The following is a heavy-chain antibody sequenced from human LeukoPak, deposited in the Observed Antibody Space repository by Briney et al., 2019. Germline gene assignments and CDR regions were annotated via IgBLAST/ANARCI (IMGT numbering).Heavy chain of an antibody. D-gene: IGHD2-2*01. Sequence: PGGSLGLSCAASGFTFSSYAMHWVRQAPGKGLEWVAVISYDGSNKYYADSVKGRFTISRDNSKNTLYLQMNSLRAEDTAVYYCARDGGAVVVPAAPFDYWGQGTLVTVSS. CDR3: ARDGGAVVVPAAPFDY. CDR1: GFTFSSYA. J-gene: IGHJ4*02. V-gene: IGHV3-30*04. CDR2: ISYDGSNK.